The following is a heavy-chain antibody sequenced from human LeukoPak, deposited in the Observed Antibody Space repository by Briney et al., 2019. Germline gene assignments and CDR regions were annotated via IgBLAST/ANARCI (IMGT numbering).Heavy chain of an antibody. CDR1: GFTVSSNY. V-gene: IGHV3-53*05. J-gene: IGHJ6*03. Sequence: PGGSLRLSCAASGFTVSSNYMSWVRQAPGKGLEWVSVIYSGGSTYYADSVKGRFTVSRDNGKDTVFLQMNSLRVEDTAVYHCAKDFMHYGSGRPYYMDVWGEGTTVTISS. CDR2: IYSGGST. CDR3: AKDFMHYGSGRPYYMDV. D-gene: IGHD3-10*01.